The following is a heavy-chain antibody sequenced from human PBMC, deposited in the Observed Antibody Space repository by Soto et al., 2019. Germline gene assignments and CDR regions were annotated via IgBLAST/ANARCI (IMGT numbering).Heavy chain of an antibody. CDR3: VRRHVSATGIDWFDP. V-gene: IGHV1-3*01. CDR1: GYTFTSYG. J-gene: IGHJ5*02. D-gene: IGHD6-13*01. CDR2: INAANGDT. Sequence: ASVKVSFKASGYTFTSYGIHWVRQAPGQRLEWMGWINAANGDTKYSPKFQGRVTITRDTSASTAYMELSSLRSEDTAVYYCVRRHVSATGIDWFDPWGQGTMLAVSS.